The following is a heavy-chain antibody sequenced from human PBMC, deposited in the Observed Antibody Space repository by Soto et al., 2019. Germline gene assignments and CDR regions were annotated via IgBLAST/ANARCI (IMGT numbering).Heavy chain of an antibody. CDR2: ISSSSSTI. Sequence: PGGSLRLSCAASGFTFSSYSMNWVRQAPGKGLEWVSYISSSSSTIYCADSVKGRFTISRDNAKNSLYLQMNSLRAEDTAVYYCARDYVLPDYWGQGTLVTAPQ. V-gene: IGHV3-48*01. CDR1: GFTFSSYS. CDR3: ARDYVLPDY. J-gene: IGHJ4*02. D-gene: IGHD3-10*01.